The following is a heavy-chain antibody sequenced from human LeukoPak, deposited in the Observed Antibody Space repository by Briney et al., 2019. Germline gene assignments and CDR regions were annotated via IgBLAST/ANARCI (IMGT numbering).Heavy chain of an antibody. CDR2: ISGSGGST. CDR1: GFTFSIYS. V-gene: IGHV3-23*01. D-gene: IGHD3-22*01. CDR3: ANEWLWLSPHFDY. J-gene: IGHJ4*02. Sequence: GGSLRLSCAASGFTFSIYSMSWVRQAPGKGLEWVSAISGSGGSTYYADSVKGRFTISRDNSKNTLYLQMNSLRAEDTAVYSCANEWLWLSPHFDYWGQGTLVTVSS.